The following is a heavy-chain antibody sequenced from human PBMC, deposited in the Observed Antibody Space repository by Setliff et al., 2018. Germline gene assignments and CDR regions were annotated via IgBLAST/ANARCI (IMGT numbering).Heavy chain of an antibody. J-gene: IGHJ3*02. CDR1: GASISDYY. V-gene: IGHV4-4*07. D-gene: IGHD4-17*01. CDR2: IYPSGSA. Sequence: SETLSLTCTVSGASISDYYWTWIRQPAGKELEWIGRIYPSGSANYNPSLKSRVTISLDRSKNQFSLELSSVTAADTAVYYCARDRPDHYEGAFDIWGQGTMVTVSS. CDR3: ARDRPDHYEGAFDI.